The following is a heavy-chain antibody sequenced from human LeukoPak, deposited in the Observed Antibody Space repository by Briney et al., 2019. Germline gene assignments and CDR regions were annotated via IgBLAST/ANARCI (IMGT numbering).Heavy chain of an antibody. Sequence: SSETLSLTCTVSGYSISSGYYWGWIRQPPGKGLEWIGEINHSGSTNYNPSLKSRVTISVDTSKNQFSLKLSSVTAADTAVYYCARRLNYYDSSGYGGYFDYWGQGTLVTVSS. CDR2: INHSGST. D-gene: IGHD3-22*01. CDR3: ARRLNYYDSSGYGGYFDY. J-gene: IGHJ4*02. CDR1: GYSISSGYY. V-gene: IGHV4-38-2*02.